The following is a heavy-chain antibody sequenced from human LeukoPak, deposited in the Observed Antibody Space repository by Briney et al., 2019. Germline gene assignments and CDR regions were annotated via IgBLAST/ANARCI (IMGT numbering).Heavy chain of an antibody. D-gene: IGHD2-2*01. V-gene: IGHV4-31*03. CDR1: GGSISSGGYY. J-gene: IGHJ3*02. Sequence: SQTLSLTCTVSGGSISSGGYYWSWIRQHPGKGLEWIGYIYYSGSTYYNPSLKSRVTISVDTPKNQFSLKLSSVTAADTAVYYCARTTQLPERGDAFDIWGQGTMVTVSS. CDR2: IYYSGST. CDR3: ARTTQLPERGDAFDI.